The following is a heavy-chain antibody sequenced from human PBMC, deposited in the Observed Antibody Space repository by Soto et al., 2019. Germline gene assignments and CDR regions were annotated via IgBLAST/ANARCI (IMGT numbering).Heavy chain of an antibody. D-gene: IGHD3-3*01. J-gene: IGHJ6*04. CDR3: ARERRLRVMEWLLSYYGMDV. Sequence: PGGSLILSCAAFGFTFSIYAMHWVLQAPGKGLECVKAISYDGSNNDYADDVKALFTISKNKSKKTLDLQMNSQSAEETAVYYCARERRLRVMEWLLSYYGMDVWGKGTTITISS. V-gene: IGHV3-30-3*01. CDR1: GFTFSIYA. CDR2: ISYDGSNN.